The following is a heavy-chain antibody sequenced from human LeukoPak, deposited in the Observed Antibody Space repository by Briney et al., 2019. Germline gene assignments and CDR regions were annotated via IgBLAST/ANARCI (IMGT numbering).Heavy chain of an antibody. CDR1: GGSISGYY. Sequence: SETLSLTCTVSGGSISGYYWSWIRQPPGKGLEWIGEINHSGSTNYNPSLKSRVTISVDTSKNQFSLKLSSVTAADTAVYYCARGGIQLWTRGADYWGQGTLVTVSS. CDR3: ARGGIQLWTRGADY. V-gene: IGHV4-34*01. J-gene: IGHJ4*02. D-gene: IGHD5-18*01. CDR2: INHSGST.